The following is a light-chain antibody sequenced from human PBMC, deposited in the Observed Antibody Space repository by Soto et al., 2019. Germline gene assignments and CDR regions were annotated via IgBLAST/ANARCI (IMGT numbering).Light chain of an antibody. Sequence: QSVLTQPHSASGTPVQRVTISCSGISSNIGSNTVNWYQQLPGTAPKLLIYSNNQRPSGVPDRFSGSKSGTSASLAISGLQSEDEADYYCAAWDDSLNGYYVFGTGTKLTVL. J-gene: IGLJ1*01. V-gene: IGLV1-44*01. CDR3: AAWDDSLNGYYV. CDR1: SSNIGSNT. CDR2: SNN.